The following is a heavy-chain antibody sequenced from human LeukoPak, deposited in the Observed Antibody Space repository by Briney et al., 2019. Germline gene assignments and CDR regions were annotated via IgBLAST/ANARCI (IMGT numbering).Heavy chain of an antibody. V-gene: IGHV3-9*01. J-gene: IGHJ4*02. Sequence: PGRSLRLSCEAYGFNFDDYAMHWVRQAPGKGLEWVSGISWNSGSIGYADSVKGRFTISRDNAKNSLYLQMNSLRAEDTALYYCAKGYGIVGATIDYWGQGTLDTVSS. CDR2: ISWNSGSI. CDR3: AKGYGIVGATIDY. D-gene: IGHD1-26*01. CDR1: GFNFDDYA.